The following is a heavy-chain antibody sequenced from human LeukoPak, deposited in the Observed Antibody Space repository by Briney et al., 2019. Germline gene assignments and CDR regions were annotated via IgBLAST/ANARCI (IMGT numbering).Heavy chain of an antibody. V-gene: IGHV1-18*01. CDR3: AKDRRGKAFFAGDR. Sequence: ASVKVSCRTSGYTFTNYAIAWVRQAPGHGLGWMGWINTYNGDTTYAQNFQGRLTITTDTSTATVHMELRSLTSDDTAIYFCAKDRRGKAFFAGDRWGQGTLVSVSS. J-gene: IGHJ4*02. D-gene: IGHD2-21*01. CDR1: GYTFTNYA. CDR2: INTYNGDT.